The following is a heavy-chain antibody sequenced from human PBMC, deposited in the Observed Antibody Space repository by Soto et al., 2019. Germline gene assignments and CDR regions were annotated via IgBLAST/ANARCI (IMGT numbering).Heavy chain of an antibody. Sequence: EVQLVESGGGLVQPGRSLRLSCDASGFTFGVCAMHWVRLAPGKGLEWVSGISWNSASIGYADSVKGRFTISRDNARNSLYLQMNSLRPEDTALYYCAKAVQSGYDPFDYWGQGTLVTVSS. D-gene: IGHD5-12*01. CDR3: AKAVQSGYDPFDY. CDR2: ISWNSASI. CDR1: GFTFGVCA. J-gene: IGHJ4*02. V-gene: IGHV3-9*01.